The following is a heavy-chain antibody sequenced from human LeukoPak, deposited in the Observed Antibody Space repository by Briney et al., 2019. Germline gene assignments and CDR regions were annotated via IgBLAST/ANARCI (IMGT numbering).Heavy chain of an antibody. D-gene: IGHD4-11*01. V-gene: IGHV3-23*01. J-gene: IGHJ6*03. CDR3: AKGTQSSAYYYYMDV. CDR1: GFTFSSYG. CDR2: ISGSGGST. Sequence: GGSLRLSCAASGFTFSSYGMSWVRQAPGKGLEWVSAISGSGGSTYYADSVKGRFTISRDNSKNTLYLQMNSLRAEDTAVYYCAKGTQSSAYYYYMDVWGKGTTVTVSS.